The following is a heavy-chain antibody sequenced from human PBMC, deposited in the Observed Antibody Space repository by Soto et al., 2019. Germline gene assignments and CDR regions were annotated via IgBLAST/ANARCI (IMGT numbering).Heavy chain of an antibody. J-gene: IGHJ6*02. CDR1: GFTFSSYA. CDR2: ISGSGGST. Sequence: GGSLRLSCAASGFTFSSYAMSWVRQAPGKRLEWVSAISGSGGSTYYADSVKGRFTISRDNSKNTLYLQMNSLRAEDTAVYYCAKDKVAARPGGYYCYGMDGRGQGTTDTGSS. D-gene: IGHD6-6*01. CDR3: AKDKVAARPGGYYCYGMDG. V-gene: IGHV3-23*01.